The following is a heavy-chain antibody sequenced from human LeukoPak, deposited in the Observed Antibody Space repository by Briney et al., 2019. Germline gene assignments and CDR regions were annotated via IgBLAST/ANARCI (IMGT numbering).Heavy chain of an antibody. CDR1: RFTFSSYS. J-gene: IGHJ4*02. Sequence: GGSLRLSCAASRFTFSSYSMNWVRQAPGRGLEWVSAMSGSGGSTYYADSVKGRFTISRDNSKNTLSLQMNSLRAEDTAVYYCARDPYYDILTGYYAWGQGTLVTVSS. V-gene: IGHV3-23*01. CDR2: MSGSGGST. CDR3: ARDPYYDILTGYYA. D-gene: IGHD3-9*01.